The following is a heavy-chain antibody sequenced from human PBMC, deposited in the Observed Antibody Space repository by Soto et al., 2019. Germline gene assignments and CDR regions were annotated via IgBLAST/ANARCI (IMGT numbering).Heavy chain of an antibody. Sequence: EVQLLESGGGLVQPGGSLRLSCAASGFTFSSYSMNWVRQAPGKGLEWVSYISSSSSTIYYADSVKGRFTISRDNAKNSLYLQMNSLRDGDTAVYYCSWLLSPYWGQGTLVTVAS. V-gene: IGHV3-48*02. CDR1: GFTFSSYS. CDR2: ISSSSSTI. J-gene: IGHJ4*02. CDR3: SWLLSPY. D-gene: IGHD2-21*01.